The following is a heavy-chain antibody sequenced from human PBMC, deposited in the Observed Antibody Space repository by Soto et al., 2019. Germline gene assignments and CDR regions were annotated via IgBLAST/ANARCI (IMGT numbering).Heavy chain of an antibody. Sequence: EVQLLESGGGLVQPGGSLRLSCAASGFTFSSYAMSWVRQAPGKGLEWVSAISGSGGRTYYADSVKGRFTISRDNSKNKLDLQMNSLEAEDTAVYYCAKGSGGDYNASSGYYIFDYWGQGTLVTVSS. J-gene: IGHJ4*02. CDR3: AKGSGGDYNASSGYYIFDY. CDR1: GFTFSSYA. CDR2: ISGSGGRT. V-gene: IGHV3-23*01. D-gene: IGHD3-22*01.